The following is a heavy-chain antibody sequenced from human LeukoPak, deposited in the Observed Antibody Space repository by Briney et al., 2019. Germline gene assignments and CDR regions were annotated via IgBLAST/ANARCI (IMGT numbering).Heavy chain of an antibody. J-gene: IGHJ4*02. CDR3: ARNTDGGNPNLDY. D-gene: IGHD4-23*01. Sequence: PSETLSLTCTVSGGSISSGDYYWSWIRQPPGKGLEWIGYIYYSGSTYYNPSLKSRVTISVDTSKNQFSLKLSSVTAADTAVYYCARNTDGGNPNLDYWGQGTLVTVSS. CDR2: IYYSGST. CDR1: GGSISSGDYY. V-gene: IGHV4-30-4*01.